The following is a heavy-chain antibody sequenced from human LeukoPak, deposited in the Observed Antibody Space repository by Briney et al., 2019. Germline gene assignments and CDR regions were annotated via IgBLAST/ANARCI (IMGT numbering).Heavy chain of an antibody. V-gene: IGHV3-74*01. CDR3: ARVGSSGGYYTPDY. CDR1: GFTFSSYW. Sequence: PGGSLRLSCAASGFTFSSYWMHWVRQGPGKGLVWVSRINSDGSSTSYADSVKGRFTISRDNAKNTLYLQMNSLRAEDTAVYYCARVGSSGGYYTPDYWGQGTLVTVSS. D-gene: IGHD3-22*01. J-gene: IGHJ4*02. CDR2: INSDGSST.